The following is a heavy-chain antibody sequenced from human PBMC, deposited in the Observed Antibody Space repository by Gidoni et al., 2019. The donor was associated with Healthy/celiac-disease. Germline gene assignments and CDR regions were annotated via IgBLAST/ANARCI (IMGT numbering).Heavy chain of an antibody. J-gene: IGHJ4*02. D-gene: IGHD6-19*01. CDR1: GYTFTSYY. CDR2: INPSGGST. CDR3: ARDGPSEIAVAAPFDY. Sequence: QVQLVQSGAEVKKPGASVKVSCKASGYTFTSYYMHWVRQAPGQGLEWMGIINPSGGSTSYAQKFQGRVTMTRDTSTSTVYMELSRPRSEDTAVYYCARDGPSEIAVAAPFDYWGQGTLVTVSS. V-gene: IGHV1-46*01.